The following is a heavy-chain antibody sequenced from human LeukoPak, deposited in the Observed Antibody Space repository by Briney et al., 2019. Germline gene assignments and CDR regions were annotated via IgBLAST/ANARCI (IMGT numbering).Heavy chain of an antibody. V-gene: IGHV1-8*03. CDR1: GYTFTSYD. Sequence: GASVKVSCKASGYTFTSYDINWVRQATGQGLEWMGWMNPNSGNTGYAQKFQGRVTITRNTSISTAYMELSSLRSEDTAVYYCARQYGSGPDYYYYYYMDVWGKGTTVTVSS. CDR2: MNPNSGNT. D-gene: IGHD3-10*01. CDR3: ARQYGSGPDYYYYYYMDV. J-gene: IGHJ6*03.